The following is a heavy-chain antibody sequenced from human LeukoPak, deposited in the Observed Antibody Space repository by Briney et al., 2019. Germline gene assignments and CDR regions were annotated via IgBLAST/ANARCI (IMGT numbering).Heavy chain of an antibody. CDR2: IYYSGST. V-gene: IGHV4-59*12. D-gene: IGHD2-2*01. CDR3: ARRVVPAADDQFDAFDI. CDR1: GGSISSYY. Sequence: SETLSLTCTVSGGSISSYYWSWIRQPPGKGLEWIGYIYYSGSTNYNPSLKSRVTISVDTSKNQFSLKLSSVTAADTAVYYCARRVVPAADDQFDAFDIWGQGTMVTVSS. J-gene: IGHJ3*02.